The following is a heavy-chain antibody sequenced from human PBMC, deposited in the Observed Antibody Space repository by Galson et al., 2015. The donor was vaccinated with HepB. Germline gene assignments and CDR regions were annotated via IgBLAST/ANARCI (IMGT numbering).Heavy chain of an antibody. Sequence: CAISGDSVSSNSAAWNWIRQSPSRGLEWLGRTYYRSKWYNDYAVSVKSRITINPDTSKNQFSLQLNSVTTEDTAVYYCLRLGDLSGYSSSWGQGTLVTVSS. CDR2: TYYRSKWYN. V-gene: IGHV6-1*01. J-gene: IGHJ4*02. CDR3: LRLGDLSGYSSS. D-gene: IGHD6-13*01. CDR1: GDSVSSNSAA.